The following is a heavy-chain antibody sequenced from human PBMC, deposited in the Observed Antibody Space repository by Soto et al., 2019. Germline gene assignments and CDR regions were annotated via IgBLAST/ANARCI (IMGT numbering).Heavy chain of an antibody. CDR3: ARISYYDSSGYRGRYXYGMDV. V-gene: IGHV5-10-1*01. D-gene: IGHD3-22*01. CDR1: GYSFTSYW. J-gene: IGHJ6*02. Sequence: PGESLNISCKGSGYSFTSYWISWVRQMPGKGLEWMGRIDPSDSYTNYSPSFQGHVTISADKSISTAYLQWSSLKASDTAMYYCARISYYDSSGYRGRYXYGMDVWGQGTTVTVSS. CDR2: IDPSDSYT.